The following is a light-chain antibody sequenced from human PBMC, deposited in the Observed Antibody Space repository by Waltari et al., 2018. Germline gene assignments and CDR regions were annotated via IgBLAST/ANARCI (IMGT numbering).Light chain of an antibody. Sequence: EIVMTQSPATVSVSPGERVTLSCRASQTIRSTFLAWYQQKPGQAPSLLIHGVSSRASGIPARFSASGSGTEFTLTISSLQSEDFAVYCCQQYSDWPLTFGGGTKVEIK. J-gene: IGKJ4*01. V-gene: IGKV3-15*01. CDR2: GVS. CDR3: QQYSDWPLT. CDR1: QTIRST.